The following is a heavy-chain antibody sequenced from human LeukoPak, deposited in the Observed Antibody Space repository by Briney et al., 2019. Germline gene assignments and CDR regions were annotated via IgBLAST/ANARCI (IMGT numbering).Heavy chain of an antibody. D-gene: IGHD1-7*01. V-gene: IGHV4-34*01. Sequence: PSETLSLTCAVYGGSFSGYYWSWIRQPPGKRLEWIGEINHSGSTSYNPSLKSRVTISVDTSKNQFSLKLSSVTAADTAVYYCARQAIMELQLIYWGQGTLVTVSS. J-gene: IGHJ4*02. CDR1: GGSFSGYY. CDR3: ARQAIMELQLIY. CDR2: INHSGST.